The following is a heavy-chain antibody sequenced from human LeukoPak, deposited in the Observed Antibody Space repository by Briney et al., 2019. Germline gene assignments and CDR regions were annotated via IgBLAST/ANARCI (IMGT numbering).Heavy chain of an antibody. CDR3: ARDRCSGGSCHNWYFDL. V-gene: IGHV1-2*06. Sequence: ASVKVSCKASGYTFTGYYMHWVRQAPGQGLEWMGRINPNSGGTNYAQKFQGRVTMTRDTSISTAYMELSRLRSDDTAVYYCARDRCSGGSCHNWYFDLWGRGTLVTVSS. J-gene: IGHJ2*01. CDR2: INPNSGGT. D-gene: IGHD2-15*01. CDR1: GYTFTGYY.